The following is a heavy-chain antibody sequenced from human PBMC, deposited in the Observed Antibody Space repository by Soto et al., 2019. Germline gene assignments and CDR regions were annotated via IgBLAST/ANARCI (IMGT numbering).Heavy chain of an antibody. V-gene: IGHV3-53*04. J-gene: IGHJ6*02. CDR1: GIPVSSNY. D-gene: IGHD3-10*01. CDR2: LHSGGDT. Sequence: EVQLVESGGGLVQPGGSLRLCCAASGIPVSSNYMTWVHQAPGKGLEWVSVLHSGGDTYYANSVKGRFTISRHDSTNTLFLQMNSLTPEDTAVYYCARDGPYYSASRMDVWGQGTTVTVSS. CDR3: ARDGPYYSASRMDV.